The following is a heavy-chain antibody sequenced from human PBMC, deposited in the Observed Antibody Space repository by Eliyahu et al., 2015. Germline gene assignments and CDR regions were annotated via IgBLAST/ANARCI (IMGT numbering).Heavy chain of an antibody. Sequence: QVQLVQSGPDLKKPGASVNVSCKASGYSFSDFAMNWVRQAPGQGLEWMGWINTKTGNPTYAQGFTGRFVFSLDTSVSTAYLQISSLKPEDTAVYFCVRFLQHYGGFWGQGTLVSVSS. CDR1: GYSFSDFA. CDR2: INTKTGNP. CDR3: VRFLQHYGGF. D-gene: IGHD3-3*01. V-gene: IGHV7-4-1*02. J-gene: IGHJ4*02.